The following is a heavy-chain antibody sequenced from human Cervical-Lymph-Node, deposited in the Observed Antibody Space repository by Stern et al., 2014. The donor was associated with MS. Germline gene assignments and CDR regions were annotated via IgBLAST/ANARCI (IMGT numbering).Heavy chain of an antibody. CDR1: GGSISSGNYY. CDR3: ARGNYDVLTDNGGHGFDI. V-gene: IGHV4-61*02. D-gene: IGHD3-9*01. CDR2: IYSSGST. J-gene: IGHJ3*02. Sequence: QVQLVESGPGLVKPSQTLSLTCTVSGGSISSGNYYWSWIRQPAGEGLEWIGRIYSSGSTQYNPPLKSRVTISADKSTHPFSPRLSSVTAADTAVYYCARGNYDVLTDNGGHGFDIWGQGTMVTVSS.